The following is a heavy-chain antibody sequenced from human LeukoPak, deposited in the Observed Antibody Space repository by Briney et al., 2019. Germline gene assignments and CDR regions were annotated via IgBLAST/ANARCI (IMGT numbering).Heavy chain of an antibody. D-gene: IGHD6-6*01. J-gene: IGHJ4*02. CDR1: GYTFTSYG. V-gene: IGHV1-18*01. CDR2: INAYNGNT. Sequence: APVKVSCKASGYTFTSYGISWVRQAPGHELEGMGWINAYNGNTNYAQKLQGRVTMTTDTSTSTAYMELRSLRSDDTAVYYCARDLNSIASRPGAYWGQGTLVTVSP. CDR3: ARDLNSIASRPGAY.